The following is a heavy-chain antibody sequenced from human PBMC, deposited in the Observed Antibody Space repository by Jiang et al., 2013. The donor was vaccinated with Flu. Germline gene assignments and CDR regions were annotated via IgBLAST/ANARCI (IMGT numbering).Heavy chain of an antibody. D-gene: IGHD3-22*01. Sequence: LVESGAEVKXPGESLKISCKGSGYSFTSYWIGWVRQMPGKGLEWMGIIYPGDSDTRYSPSFQGQVTISADKSISTAYLQWSSLKASDTAMYYCARRTAIDDSSGYSFDPWGQGTLVTVSS. CDR3: ARRTAIDDSSGYSFDP. V-gene: IGHV5-51*01. CDR1: GYSFTSYW. CDR2: IYPGDSDT. J-gene: IGHJ5*02.